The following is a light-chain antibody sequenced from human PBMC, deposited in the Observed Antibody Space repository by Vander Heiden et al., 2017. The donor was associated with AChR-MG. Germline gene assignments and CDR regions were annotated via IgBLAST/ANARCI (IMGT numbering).Light chain of an antibody. CDR3: QSYDSTTLNWV. J-gene: IGLJ3*02. CDR2: EDN. V-gene: IGLV6-57*02. Sequence: NFMLTQPHSVSESPGKPVTISCTGSGGSVASNYVQWYRQRPGSAPTTVIYEDNQRPSGVPARFSSSIDSSSNSASLTISGLKTEDEADYFCQSYDSTTLNWVFGGGTKLTVL. CDR1: GGSVASNY.